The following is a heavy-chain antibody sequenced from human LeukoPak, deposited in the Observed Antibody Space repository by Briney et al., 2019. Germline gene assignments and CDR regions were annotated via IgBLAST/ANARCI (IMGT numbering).Heavy chain of an antibody. D-gene: IGHD3-10*01. CDR2: LYTGGST. CDR1: GGSISSGGFY. J-gene: IGHJ4*02. V-gene: IGHV4-61*02. Sequence: SETLSLTCSVSGGSISSGGFYWSWIRQPAGKGLEWIGRLYTGGSTIYNPSLKSRVSISVDTSKNQFSLRLSSVTAADTAVYYCARVRGGLDYWGQGTLVTVSS. CDR3: ARVRGGLDY.